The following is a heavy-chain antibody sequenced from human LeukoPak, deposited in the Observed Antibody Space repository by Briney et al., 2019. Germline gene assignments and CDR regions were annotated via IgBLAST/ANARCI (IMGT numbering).Heavy chain of an antibody. J-gene: IGHJ5*02. CDR2: ISYDGSNK. V-gene: IGHV3-30-3*01. D-gene: IGHD5-24*01. CDR3: ARGRWGRDGYHNPAGDWFDP. CDR1: EFTFSSYA. Sequence: PGRSLRLSCAASEFTFSSYAMHWVRQAPGKGLEWVAVISYDGSNKYYADSVKGRFTISRDNSKNTLYLQMNSLRAEDTAVYYCARGRWGRDGYHNPAGDWFDPWGQGTLVTVSS.